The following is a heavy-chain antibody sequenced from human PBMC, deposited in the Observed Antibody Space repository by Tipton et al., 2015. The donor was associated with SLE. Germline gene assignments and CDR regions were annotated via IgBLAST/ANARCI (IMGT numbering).Heavy chain of an antibody. CDR2: IYYCGSP. CDR1: GGSISSGGYY. D-gene: IGHD3-22*01. Sequence: TLSLTCTVSGGSISSGGYYWSWLRQHPGKGLAWIGYIYYCGSPYYNPSLTSRVTISLDTSNNPFSLKLSSVPAADTAVYYCARDLPSGYGAFDIWGQGTMVTVSS. CDR3: ARDLPSGYGAFDI. V-gene: IGHV4-31*03. J-gene: IGHJ3*02.